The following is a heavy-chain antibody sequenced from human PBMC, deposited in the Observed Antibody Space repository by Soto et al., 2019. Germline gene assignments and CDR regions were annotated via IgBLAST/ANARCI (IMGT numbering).Heavy chain of an antibody. V-gene: IGHV3-23*01. CDR3: AKDERDIVVVVAATAQYYFDY. J-gene: IGHJ4*02. CDR1: GFTFSSYA. CDR2: ISGSGGST. Sequence: EVQLSESGGGLVQPGGSLRLSCAASGFTFSSYAMSWVRQAPGKGLEWVSGISGSGGSTYYADSVKGRFTISRDNSKNTLYLQMNSLRAEDTAVYYCAKDERDIVVVVAATAQYYFDYWGQGTLVTVSS. D-gene: IGHD2-15*01.